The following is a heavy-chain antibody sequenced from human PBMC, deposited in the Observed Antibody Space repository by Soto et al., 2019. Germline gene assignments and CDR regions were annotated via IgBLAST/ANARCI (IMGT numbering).Heavy chain of an antibody. Sequence: GASVKVSCKASGYTFTSYGISWVRQAPGQGLEWMGWISAYNGNTNYVQKLQGRVTMTTDTSTSTAYMELRSLRSDDTAVYYCARDADGDIAAAGTGNPWGQGTLVTVSS. D-gene: IGHD6-13*01. CDR2: ISAYNGNT. J-gene: IGHJ5*02. CDR3: ARDADGDIAAAGTGNP. V-gene: IGHV1-18*01. CDR1: GYTFTSYG.